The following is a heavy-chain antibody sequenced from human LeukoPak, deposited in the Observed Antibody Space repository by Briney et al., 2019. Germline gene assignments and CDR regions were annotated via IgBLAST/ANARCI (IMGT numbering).Heavy chain of an antibody. Sequence: GGSLRLSCAASGFTFSTYGMHWVRQAPGKGLEWVAVIWYDGSNKYYADSVKGRFTISRDNSKNTLYLQMNSLRAEDTAVYYCAREFYGSGSRSDAFDIWGQGTMVTVSS. CDR3: AREFYGSGSRSDAFDI. D-gene: IGHD3-10*01. J-gene: IGHJ3*02. CDR2: IWYDGSNK. CDR1: GFTFSTYG. V-gene: IGHV3-33*01.